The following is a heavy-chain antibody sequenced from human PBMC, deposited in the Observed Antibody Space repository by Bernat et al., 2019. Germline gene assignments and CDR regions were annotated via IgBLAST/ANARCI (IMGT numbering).Heavy chain of an antibody. Sequence: EVQLVESGGGLVKPGGSLRLSCAASGFTFSSYSMNWVRQAPGKGLEWVSSISSSSSYIYYADSVKGRFTISRDNAKNSLYLKMNSLRAEDTAVYYCAGQGYCSGGSCYGPDYWGQGTLVTVSS. CDR1: GFTFSSYS. CDR3: AGQGYCSGGSCYGPDY. J-gene: IGHJ4*02. D-gene: IGHD2-15*01. CDR2: ISSSSSYI. V-gene: IGHV3-21*01.